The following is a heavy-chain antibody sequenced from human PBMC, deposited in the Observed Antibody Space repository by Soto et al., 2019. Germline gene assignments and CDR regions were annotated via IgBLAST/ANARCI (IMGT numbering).Heavy chain of an antibody. J-gene: IGHJ4*02. Sequence: EVQLLESGGGLVQPGGSLRLSCAASRFIFSSYAMSWVRQAPGKGLEWVSTISGSGGSTYYADSVKGRFTISRDNSKNTLYLQMNSLRAEDTAVYYCAKDRHEGGMTTLGYWGQGTLVTVSS. CDR2: ISGSGGST. CDR3: AKDRHEGGMTTLGY. V-gene: IGHV3-23*01. CDR1: RFIFSSYA. D-gene: IGHD4-17*01.